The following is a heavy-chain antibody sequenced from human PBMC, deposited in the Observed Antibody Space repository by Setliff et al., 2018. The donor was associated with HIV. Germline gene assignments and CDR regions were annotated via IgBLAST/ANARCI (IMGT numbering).Heavy chain of an antibody. D-gene: IGHD2-8*01. CDR2: VYPGDSVT. CDR3: ATSPGTNGVVWFDP. CDR1: GYIFTNYW. V-gene: IGHV5-51*01. Sequence: PGESLKISCKASGYIFTNYWIGWVRQMPGKGLEWIGVVYPGDSVTRYGPSFQGQVSISADRSVTTAYLQWSSLKASDTAMYYCATSPGTNGVVWFDPWGQGTLVTVSS. J-gene: IGHJ5*01.